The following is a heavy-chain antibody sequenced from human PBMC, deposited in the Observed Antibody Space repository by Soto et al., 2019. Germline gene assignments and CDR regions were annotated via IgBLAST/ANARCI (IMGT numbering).Heavy chain of an antibody. J-gene: IGHJ6*02. CDR1: GGTFSSYA. D-gene: IGHD6-19*01. CDR3: ARDNIAVAGTPSRGMDV. CDR2: IIPIFGTA. Sequence: WASVKVSCKASGGTFSSYAISWVRQAPGQGLEWMGGIIPIFGTANYAQKFQGRVTITADKSTSTAYMELSSLRSEDTAVYYCARDNIAVAGTPSRGMDVWGQGTTVTVSS. V-gene: IGHV1-69*06.